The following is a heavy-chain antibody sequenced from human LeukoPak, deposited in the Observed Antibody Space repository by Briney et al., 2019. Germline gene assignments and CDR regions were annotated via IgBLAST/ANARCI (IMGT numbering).Heavy chain of an antibody. J-gene: IGHJ3*02. Sequence: GGSLRLSCAASGFTFSSYAMHWVRQAPGKGPEWVSYISSSGSTIYYADSVKGRFTISRDNAKNSLYLQMNSLRAEDTAVYYCARETYSSGWYRRADAFDIWGQGTMVTVSS. CDR2: ISSSGSTI. CDR3: ARETYSSGWYRRADAFDI. CDR1: GFTFSSYA. V-gene: IGHV3-48*04. D-gene: IGHD6-19*01.